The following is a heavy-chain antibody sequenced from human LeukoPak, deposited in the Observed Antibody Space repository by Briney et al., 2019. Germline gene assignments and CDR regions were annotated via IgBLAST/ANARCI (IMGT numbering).Heavy chain of an antibody. Sequence: PSETLSLTCTVSGGSINSNNYYWGWIRQPPGKGLEWIASVYYSGDTWYNPSLKSRVTISVDTSKNQFSLKVTSVTAADTSVYYCARFALGGPDYWGQGTLVTVSS. CDR3: ARFALGGPDY. J-gene: IGHJ4*02. CDR2: VYYSGDT. D-gene: IGHD3-16*01. V-gene: IGHV4-39*01. CDR1: GGSINSNNYY.